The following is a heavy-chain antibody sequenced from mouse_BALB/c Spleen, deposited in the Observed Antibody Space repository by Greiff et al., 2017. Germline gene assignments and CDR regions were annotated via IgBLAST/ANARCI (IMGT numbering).Heavy chain of an antibody. J-gene: IGHJ4*01. CDR3: ARSSDGYYVPYAMDY. D-gene: IGHD2-3*01. CDR1: GFTFSSFG. Sequence: DVKLVESGGGLVQPGGSRKLSCAASGFTFSSFGMHWVRQAPEKGLEWVAYISSGSSTIYYADTVKGRFTISRDNPKNTLFLQMTSLRSEDTAMYYCARSSDGYYVPYAMDYWGQGTSVTVSS. CDR2: ISSGSSTI. V-gene: IGHV5-17*02.